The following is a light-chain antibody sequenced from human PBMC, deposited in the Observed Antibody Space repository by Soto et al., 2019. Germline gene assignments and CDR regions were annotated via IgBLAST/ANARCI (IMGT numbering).Light chain of an antibody. CDR2: GAS. CDR1: QSVINSY. J-gene: IGKJ1*01. Sequence: EIVLTQSPGTLSLSPGERATLSCRASQSVINSYSAWYQHKAGQAPRLLIYGASSRATGIPDKFSGSGSGTDFTLTISRLEPEDFSVYYCQQYGISPWTFGQGTKVDIK. V-gene: IGKV3-20*01. CDR3: QQYGISPWT.